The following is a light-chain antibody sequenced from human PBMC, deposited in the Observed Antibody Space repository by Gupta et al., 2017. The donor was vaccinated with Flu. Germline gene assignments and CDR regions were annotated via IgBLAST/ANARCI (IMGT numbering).Light chain of an antibody. Sequence: SSELTQPPSVSVSPGQTDRITCSGDSLSRKYAYWYQFKAGQAPVLVIYEDSKRPSGIPDTFSGSSSGTMATLTVSGAQVEDEADYYCYSTDSNGNPLFGGGTKLTVL. J-gene: IGLJ2*01. V-gene: IGLV3-10*01. CDR3: YSTDSNGNPL. CDR2: EDS. CDR1: SLSRKY.